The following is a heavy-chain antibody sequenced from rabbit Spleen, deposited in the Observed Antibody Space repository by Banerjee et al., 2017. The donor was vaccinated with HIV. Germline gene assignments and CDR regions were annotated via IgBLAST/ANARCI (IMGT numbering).Heavy chain of an antibody. V-gene: IGHV1S45*01. Sequence: EESGGDLVKPEGSLTLTCTASGFSFSSSYWICWVRQAPGKGLEWIASIYAGSSGNTYYASWAKGRFTISKTSSTTVTLQMTSLTAADTATYFCARDGAGGSYFALWGPGTLVTVS. CDR1: GFSFSSSYW. CDR2: IYAGSSGNT. D-gene: IGHD8-1*01. J-gene: IGHJ4*01. CDR3: ARDGAGGSYFAL.